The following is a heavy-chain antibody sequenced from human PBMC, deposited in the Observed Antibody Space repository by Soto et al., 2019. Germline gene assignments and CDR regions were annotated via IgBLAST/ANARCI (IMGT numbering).Heavy chain of an antibody. CDR1: GFTFSSYG. CDR3: ARTSGWGEYFQH. J-gene: IGHJ1*01. Sequence: VQLVESGGGVVQPGRSLRLSCAASGFTFSSYGMHWVRQAPGKGLEWVAVIWYDGSNKYYADSVKGRFTISRDNSKNTLYLQMNSLRAEDTAVYYCARTSGWGEYFQHWGQGTLVTVSS. V-gene: IGHV3-33*01. D-gene: IGHD6-19*01. CDR2: IWYDGSNK.